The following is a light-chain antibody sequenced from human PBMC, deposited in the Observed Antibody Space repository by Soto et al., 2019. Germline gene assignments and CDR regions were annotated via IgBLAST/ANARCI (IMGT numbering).Light chain of an antibody. CDR2: DAS. CDR3: QQRSSWPLLT. V-gene: IGKV3-11*01. CDR1: QSVSNN. Sequence: EIVLTQSPATLSLSPGERATLSCRAIQSVSNNLPWFQQKPGQAPRLLIYDASNRATGIPARFSGSGSGTDFTLTISSLEPEDFAVYYCQQRSSWPLLTFGGGTKVEI. J-gene: IGKJ4*01.